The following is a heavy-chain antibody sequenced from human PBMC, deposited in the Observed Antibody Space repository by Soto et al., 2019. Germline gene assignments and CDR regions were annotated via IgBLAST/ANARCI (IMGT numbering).Heavy chain of an antibody. J-gene: IGHJ5*02. CDR2: IIPIFGTT. CDR3: ARSYGSGTYGSLAP. Sequence: QIQLVQSGAEVKKPGSSVKISCTASGGTFSSYAINWVRQAPGQGLEWMGGIIPIFGTTNYAQKFQGRVTVTADDSTTTAYMVLNSLRSEDTAMYYCARSYGSGTYGSLAPWGQGTLVNVSS. V-gene: IGHV1-69*01. CDR1: GGTFSSYA. D-gene: IGHD3-10*01.